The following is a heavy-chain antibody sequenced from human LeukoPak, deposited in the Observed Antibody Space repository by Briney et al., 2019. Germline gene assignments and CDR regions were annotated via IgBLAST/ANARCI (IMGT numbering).Heavy chain of an antibody. CDR1: GSTFRTNY. Sequence: GGSLRLSCPASGSTFRTNYMTWVRQAPGKGLEWVSVIYSGGTTNYADSVKGRFTISRDNSKNTLYLQMNSLRAEDTAVYYCARDSSGWYNWFDPWGQGTLVTVSS. D-gene: IGHD6-19*01. CDR2: IYSGGTT. CDR3: ARDSSGWYNWFDP. J-gene: IGHJ5*02. V-gene: IGHV3-53*01.